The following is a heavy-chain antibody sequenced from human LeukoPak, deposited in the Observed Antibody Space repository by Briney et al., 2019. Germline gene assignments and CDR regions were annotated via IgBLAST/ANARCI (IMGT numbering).Heavy chain of an antibody. D-gene: IGHD4-17*01. CDR2: ITSSSYI. CDR3: ARDLVLYGDY. CDR1: GFTFSSYS. V-gene: IGHV3-21*01. Sequence: GGSLRLSCAASGFTFSSYSMNWVRQASGKGLEWVSSITSSSYIYYADSVKGRFTISRDNAKNSLYLQINSLRAEDTAVYYCARDLVLYGDYWGQGTLVTVSS. J-gene: IGHJ4*02.